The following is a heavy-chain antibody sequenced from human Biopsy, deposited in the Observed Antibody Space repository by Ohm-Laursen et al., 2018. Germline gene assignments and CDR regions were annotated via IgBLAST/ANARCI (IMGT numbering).Heavy chain of an antibody. J-gene: IGHJ6*02. Sequence: GTLSLTCAVYGGSFNGYFWSWIRQPPGKGLEWIGDITHSGSTNYSPSLKSRFTISVDTAKKQFPLSLRSVTAADTAVYYCARVPLPGIGAAYQGRFLYGMDVWGQGTTVSVSS. V-gene: IGHV4-34*01. CDR3: ARVPLPGIGAAYQGRFLYGMDV. CDR2: ITHSGST. D-gene: IGHD6-13*01. CDR1: GGSFNGYF.